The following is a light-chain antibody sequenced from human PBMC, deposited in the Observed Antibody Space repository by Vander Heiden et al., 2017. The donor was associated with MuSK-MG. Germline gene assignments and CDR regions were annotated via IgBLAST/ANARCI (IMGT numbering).Light chain of an antibody. CDR1: KLGDKY. CDR2: QDS. CDR3: QAWDSSTAV. J-gene: IGLJ2*01. Sequence: SYELTQPPSVSVSPGQTDSITCSGDKLGDKYACWHQQKPGQSPVLFIYQDSKRPAGSPEQFSGSNSGNTATRTSRGTQARDEADYYCQAWDSSTAVFGGGTKLTIL. V-gene: IGLV3-1*01.